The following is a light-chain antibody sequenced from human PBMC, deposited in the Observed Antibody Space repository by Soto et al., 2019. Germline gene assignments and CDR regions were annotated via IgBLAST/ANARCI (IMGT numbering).Light chain of an antibody. V-gene: IGKV3-11*01. Sequence: EIVLTQSPAILSLSPGERATLSCRASQSVSSHLAWYQQKPGQAPRLLMYDTSNRATGIPARFSGSGSGTDFTLTISSLEPEDFGVYYCQQRVNWPLTFGGGTKVEIK. CDR1: QSVSSH. CDR3: QQRVNWPLT. J-gene: IGKJ4*01. CDR2: DTS.